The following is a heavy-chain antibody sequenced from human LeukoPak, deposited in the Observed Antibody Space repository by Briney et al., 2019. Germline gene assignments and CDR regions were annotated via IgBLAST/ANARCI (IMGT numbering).Heavy chain of an antibody. D-gene: IGHD3-10*01. J-gene: IGHJ4*02. V-gene: IGHV7-4-1*02. CDR1: GYTFTSYA. Sequence: ASVKVSCKASGYTFTSYAMNWVRQAPGQGLEWMGWINTNTGNPTYAQGFTGRFVFSLDTSVSTAYLQISSLKAEDTAVYYCARDRISWFGELKATNWPELSFYWGQGTLVTVSS. CDR3: ARDRISWFGELKATNWPELSFY. CDR2: INTNTGNP.